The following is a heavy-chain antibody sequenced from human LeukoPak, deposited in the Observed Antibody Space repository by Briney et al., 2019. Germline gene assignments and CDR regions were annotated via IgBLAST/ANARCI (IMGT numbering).Heavy chain of an antibody. CDR1: GFTFSSYW. J-gene: IGHJ3*02. Sequence: GGSLRLSCAASGFTFSSYWMHWVRHAPGKGLVWVSAISGSGGSTYYADSVKGRFTISRDNSKNTLYLQMNSLRAEDTAVYYCARGLLSSGSSSNAFDIWGQGTMVTVSS. CDR3: ARGLLSSGSSSNAFDI. D-gene: IGHD6-6*01. CDR2: ISGSGGST. V-gene: IGHV3-23*01.